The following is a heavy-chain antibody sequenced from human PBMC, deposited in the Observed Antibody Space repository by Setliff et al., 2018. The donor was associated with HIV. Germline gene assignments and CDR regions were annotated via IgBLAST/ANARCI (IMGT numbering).Heavy chain of an antibody. J-gene: IGHJ6*04. D-gene: IGHD6-19*01. CDR2: INPNSGGT. CDR1: GYTFNGYY. Sequence: PGASVKVSCTASGYTFNGYYMHWVRQAPGQGLEWMGRINPNSGGTKYGQKFQGRVTMTRDTSMSTAYMELNRLISDDTAVYYCARGWATGADSSPLDVWGKGTTVTVSS. V-gene: IGHV1-2*06. CDR3: ARGWATGADSSPLDV.